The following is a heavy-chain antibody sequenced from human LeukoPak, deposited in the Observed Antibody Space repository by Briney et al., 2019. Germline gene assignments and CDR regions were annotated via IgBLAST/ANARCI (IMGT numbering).Heavy chain of an antibody. J-gene: IGHJ4*02. CDR1: GYTFTGYY. CDR2: INPNSGGT. D-gene: IGHD6-13*01. Sequence: ASVKVSCKASGYTFTGYYMHWVRQAPGQGLEWMGLINPNSGGTNYAQKFQGRVTMTRDTSISTAYMELSRLRSDDTAVYYCARDSDRSSWDFDYWGQGTLVTVSS. V-gene: IGHV1-2*02. CDR3: ARDSDRSSWDFDY.